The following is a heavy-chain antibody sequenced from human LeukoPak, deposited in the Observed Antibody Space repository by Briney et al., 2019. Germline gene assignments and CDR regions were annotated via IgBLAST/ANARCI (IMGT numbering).Heavy chain of an antibody. CDR1: GGTFSSYA. Sequence: ASVKVSCKASGGTFSSYAISWVRQAPGQGLEWMGGIIPIFGTANYAQKFQGRVTITADESTSTAYTELSSLRSEDTAVYYCARDSYGGTNHDAFDIWGQGTMVTVSS. CDR2: IIPIFGTA. J-gene: IGHJ3*02. D-gene: IGHD4-23*01. CDR3: ARDSYGGTNHDAFDI. V-gene: IGHV1-69*13.